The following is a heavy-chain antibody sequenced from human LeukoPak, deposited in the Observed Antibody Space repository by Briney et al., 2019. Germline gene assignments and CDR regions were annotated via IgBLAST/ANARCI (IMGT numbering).Heavy chain of an antibody. V-gene: IGHV3-74*01. CDR1: GFTFSSYW. Sequence: GGSLRLSCAASGFTFSSYWMHWVRQAPGKGLVWVSRIKSDGSSTNFADSVKGRFTISRDNAKNTLYQQMSILRDEDTAVYYCAREFRVLPDIWGQGTMVTVSS. CDR3: AREFRVLPDI. D-gene: IGHD2-8*02. J-gene: IGHJ3*02. CDR2: IKSDGSST.